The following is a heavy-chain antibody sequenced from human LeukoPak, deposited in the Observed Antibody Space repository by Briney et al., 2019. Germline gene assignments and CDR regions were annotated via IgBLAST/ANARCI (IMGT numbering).Heavy chain of an antibody. CDR3: ARGDIRGYCSSTSCYEIDY. V-gene: IGHV3-33*01. Sequence: GGSLRLSCAASGFTFSSYGMHWVRQAPGKGLEWVAVIWYDGSSKYYADSVKGRFTISRDNSKNTLYLQMNSLRAEDTAVYYCARGDIRGYCSSTSCYEIDYWGQGTLVTVSS. J-gene: IGHJ4*02. CDR1: GFTFSSYG. D-gene: IGHD2-2*01. CDR2: IWYDGSSK.